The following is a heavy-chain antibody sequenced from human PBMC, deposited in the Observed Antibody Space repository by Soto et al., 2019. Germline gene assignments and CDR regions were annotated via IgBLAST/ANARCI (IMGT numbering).Heavy chain of an antibody. J-gene: IGHJ4*02. CDR1: GGSISSGGYS. V-gene: IGHV4-30-2*01. CDR3: ARGGKTVTTFDY. Sequence: QLQLQESGSGLVKPSQTLFLSCSVSGGSISSGGYSWSWIRQPPGKGLEWIGYIYHSGSTYYNPSLKSRVTISVDRSKNQFSLKLSSVTAADTAVYYCARGGKTVTTFDYWGQRTLVTVSS. CDR2: IYHSGST. D-gene: IGHD4-17*01.